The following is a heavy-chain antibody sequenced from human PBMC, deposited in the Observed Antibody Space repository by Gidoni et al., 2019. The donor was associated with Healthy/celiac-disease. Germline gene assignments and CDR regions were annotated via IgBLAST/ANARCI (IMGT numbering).Heavy chain of an antibody. Sequence: QVQLVQCGAEGKKHGSAVRVTCKASGGTFSSYAISWVRQAPGQGLEWMGRMIPILGIANYALKFQVRVTINADKSTSTAYMELSSLRSEDTSVYYCARGGTRRDGYSAFDYWGQGTLVTVSS. D-gene: IGHD5-18*01. CDR3: ARGGTRRDGYSAFDY. CDR2: MIPILGIA. V-gene: IGHV1-69*04. J-gene: IGHJ4*02. CDR1: GGTFSSYA.